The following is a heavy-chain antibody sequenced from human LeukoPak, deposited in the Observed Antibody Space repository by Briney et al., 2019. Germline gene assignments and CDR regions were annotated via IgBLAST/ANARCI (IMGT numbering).Heavy chain of an antibody. CDR1: GFTFSSYW. V-gene: IGHV3-7*03. Sequence: GGSLRLSCAASGFTFSSYWMSWVRQAPGKGLEWVANIKQDGSEKYYVDSVKGRFTISRDNAKNSLYLQMNSLRAEDAAVYYCAIHSSSGYYKREYFQHWGQGTLVTVSS. D-gene: IGHD3-22*01. J-gene: IGHJ1*01. CDR3: AIHSSSGYYKREYFQH. CDR2: IKQDGSEK.